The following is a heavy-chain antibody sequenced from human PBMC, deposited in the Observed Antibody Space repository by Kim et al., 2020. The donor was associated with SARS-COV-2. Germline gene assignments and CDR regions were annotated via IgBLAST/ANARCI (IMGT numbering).Heavy chain of an antibody. J-gene: IGHJ4*02. D-gene: IGHD6-19*01. V-gene: IGHV3-30*18. CDR1: GFTFSSYG. CDR2: ISYDGSNK. CDR3: AKKAGVGGGWLFDY. Sequence: GGSLRLSCAASGFTFSSYGMHWVRQAPGKGLEWVAVISYDGSNKYYADSVKGRFTISRDNSKNTLYLQMNSLRAEDTAVYYCAKKAGVGGGWLFDYWGQGTLVTVSS.